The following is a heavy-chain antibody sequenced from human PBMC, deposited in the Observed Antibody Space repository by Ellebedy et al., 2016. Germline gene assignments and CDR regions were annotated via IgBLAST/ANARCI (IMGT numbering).Heavy chain of an antibody. J-gene: IGHJ4*02. D-gene: IGHD6-19*01. CDR3: ARVEPYSRGRGGFDY. Sequence: SETLSLTCTVSRGSMNGNYWTWIRQFPNKGLEWIGYIYHSGSSTYNPSLKSRVTISEDSSKNQFSLRLSSVTAADTAVYYCARVEPYSRGRGGFDYWGQGTLVTVSP. V-gene: IGHV4-59*08. CDR2: IYHSGSS. CDR1: RGSMNGNY.